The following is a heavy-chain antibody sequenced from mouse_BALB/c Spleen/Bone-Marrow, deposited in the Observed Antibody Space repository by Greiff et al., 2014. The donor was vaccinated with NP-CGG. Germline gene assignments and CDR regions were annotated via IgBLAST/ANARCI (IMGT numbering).Heavy chain of an antibody. CDR2: IRYSDST. Sequence: QLKESGPDLVKPFQSLSLTCPVTGYSITRGYKWHWVRQFSGNKMGRMGYIRYSDSTNYNPSLKSRISITRDTSKNQFFLQLNSVTTEDTATYYCARGTYGAMDYWGQGTSVTVSS. D-gene: IGHD5-1*01. V-gene: IGHV3-1*02. J-gene: IGHJ4*01. CDR1: GYSITRGYK. CDR3: ARGTYGAMDY.